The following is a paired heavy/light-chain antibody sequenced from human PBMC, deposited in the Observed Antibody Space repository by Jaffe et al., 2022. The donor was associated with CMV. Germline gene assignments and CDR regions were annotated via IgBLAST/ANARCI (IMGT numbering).Light chain of an antibody. V-gene: IGKV2-29*03. CDR1: QSLLYSDGKTY. CDR3: MQGIHLPWT. Sequence: DIVMTQTPLSLSVTPGQPASISCKSSQSLLYSDGKTYLYWYLQKPGQSPQLLMYELSSRFSGVPDRFSGSGSGTDFTLKISRVEAEDVGVYYCMQGIHLPWTFGQGTKVEIK. J-gene: IGKJ1*01. CDR2: ELS.
Heavy chain of an antibody. D-gene: IGHD2-2*02. CDR1: GFPFNTYT. CDR2: LTSSSDYI. Sequence: EVQLVESGGGLVKPGGSLRLSCVASGFPFNTYTMQWVRQAPGKGLEWVSSLTSSSDYIYYADSVKGRFTIYRDNAKNSLFLQMNSLRAEDTATYYCARGRYCISSSCYTDFWGQGTLVAVSS. V-gene: IGHV3-21*02. CDR3: ARGRYCISSSCYTDF. J-gene: IGHJ4*02.